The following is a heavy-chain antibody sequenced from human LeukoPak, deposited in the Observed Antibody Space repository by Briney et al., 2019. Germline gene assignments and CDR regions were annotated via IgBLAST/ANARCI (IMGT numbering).Heavy chain of an antibody. Sequence: ASVKVSCKASGYIFTDYYMHWVRQAPGQGLEWMGWINPNSGGTNYAQKFQGRVTMTRDTSITAAYMELSRLRSDDTAVYYCARVIVRGFQAIDYWGQGTLVTVSS. CDR2: INPNSGGT. D-gene: IGHD3-10*01. V-gene: IGHV1-2*02. J-gene: IGHJ4*02. CDR3: ARVIVRGFQAIDY. CDR1: GYIFTDYY.